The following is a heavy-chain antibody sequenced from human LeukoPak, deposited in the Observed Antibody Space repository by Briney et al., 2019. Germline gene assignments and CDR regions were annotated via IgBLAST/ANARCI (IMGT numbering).Heavy chain of an antibody. D-gene: IGHD4-11*01. CDR3: ARGETTVTLGDY. Sequence: ASVKVSCKASGYTSTGYYMHWVRQAPGQGLEWMGRINPNSGGTNYAQKFQGWVTMTRDTSISTAYMELSRLRSDDTAVYYCARGETTVTLGDYWGQGTLVTVSS. CDR1: GYTSTGYY. J-gene: IGHJ4*02. CDR2: INPNSGGT. V-gene: IGHV1-2*04.